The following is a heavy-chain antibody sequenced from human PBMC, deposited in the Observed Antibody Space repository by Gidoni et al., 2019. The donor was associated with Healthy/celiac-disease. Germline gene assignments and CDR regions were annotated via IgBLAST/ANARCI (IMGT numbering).Heavy chain of an antibody. J-gene: IGHJ4*02. CDR1: GYTFTSYS. Sequence: QVQLVQSGAEVKKPGASVKVSCKASGYTFTSYSMHWVRQAPGKGLEWMGIINPSGGSTSYAQKFQGRVNMTRDTSTGTVYMELSSLRSEDTAVYYCARDEGAILTGTWAAGDYWGQGTLVTVSS. V-gene: IGHV1-46*01. CDR2: INPSGGST. CDR3: ARDEGAILTGTWAAGDY. D-gene: IGHD3-9*01.